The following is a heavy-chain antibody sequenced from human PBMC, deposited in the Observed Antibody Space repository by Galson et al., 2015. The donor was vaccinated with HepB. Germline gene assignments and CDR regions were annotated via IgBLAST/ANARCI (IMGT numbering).Heavy chain of an antibody. D-gene: IGHD6-13*01. Sequence: SLRLSCAASGFTFSSYGMHWVRQAPGKGLEWVAVISYDGSNKYYADSVKGRFTISRDNSKNTLYLQMNSLRAEDTAVYYCAKAPAAAGTSGVFDYYYYMDVWGKGTTVTVSS. J-gene: IGHJ6*03. V-gene: IGHV3-30*18. CDR2: ISYDGSNK. CDR1: GFTFSSYG. CDR3: AKAPAAAGTSGVFDYYYYMDV.